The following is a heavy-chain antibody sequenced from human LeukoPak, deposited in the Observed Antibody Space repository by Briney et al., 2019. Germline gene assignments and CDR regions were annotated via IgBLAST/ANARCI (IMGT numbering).Heavy chain of an antibody. CDR3: AKDPTTYYDSSGYGRYNWFDP. J-gene: IGHJ5*02. CDR1: GLTFSSYS. Sequence: GGSLRLSCAASGLTFSSYSMNWVRQAPGKGLEWVSSISSSTSYIYYADSVKGRFTISRDNSKNTQYLQMNSLRAEDTAVYYCAKDPTTYYDSSGYGRYNWFDPWGQGTLVTVSS. V-gene: IGHV3-21*04. CDR2: ISSSTSYI. D-gene: IGHD3-22*01.